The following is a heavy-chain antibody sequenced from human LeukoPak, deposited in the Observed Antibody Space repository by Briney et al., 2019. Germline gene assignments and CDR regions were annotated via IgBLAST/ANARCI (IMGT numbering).Heavy chain of an antibody. CDR2: IKLDGSEK. CDR1: GFTFSDYW. Sequence: GGSLRLSCTASGFTFSDYWMTWVRQAPGKGLEWVAKIKLDGSEKDYVDSVKGRFTISRDNAKNSLYLQMDSLRAEDTAAYYCASYYDSSGYYYFDYWGQGTLVTVSS. D-gene: IGHD3-22*01. V-gene: IGHV3-7*01. CDR3: ASYYDSSGYYYFDY. J-gene: IGHJ4*02.